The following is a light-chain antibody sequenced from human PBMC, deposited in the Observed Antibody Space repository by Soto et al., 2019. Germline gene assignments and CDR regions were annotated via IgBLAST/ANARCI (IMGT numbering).Light chain of an antibody. Sequence: QSVLTQPPSVSAAPGQKVTISCSGRSSNIGNYDVSWYQQLPGTAPKLLIYESNRRPSGIPDRFSGSRSGTSATLGITGLQTGDEAEYYCGAWDSSLNAGVFGGGTKLTVL. CDR2: ESN. J-gene: IGLJ2*01. CDR1: SSNIGNYD. V-gene: IGLV1-51*02. CDR3: GAWDSSLNAGV.